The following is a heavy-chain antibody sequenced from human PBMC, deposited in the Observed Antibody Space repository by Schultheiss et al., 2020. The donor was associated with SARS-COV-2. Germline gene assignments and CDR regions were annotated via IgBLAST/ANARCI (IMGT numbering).Heavy chain of an antibody. Sequence: SETLSLTCTVSGGSISSYYWSWIRQPPGKGLEWIGYIYYSGSTNYNPSLKSRVTISVDTSKNQFSLKLSSVTAADTAVYYCAREGKSEGIDYWGQGTLVTVSS. CDR2: IYYSGST. CDR1: GGSISSYY. J-gene: IGHJ4*02. V-gene: IGHV4-59*01. CDR3: AREGKSEGIDY.